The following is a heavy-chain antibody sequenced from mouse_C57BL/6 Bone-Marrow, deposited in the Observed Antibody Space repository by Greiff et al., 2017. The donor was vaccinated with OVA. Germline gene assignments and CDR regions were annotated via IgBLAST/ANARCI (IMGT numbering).Heavy chain of an antibody. J-gene: IGHJ2*01. Sequence: EVNVVESGGGLVQSGRSLRLSCATSGFTFSDFYMEWVRQAPGKGLEWIAASRNKANDYTTEYSASVKGRFIVSRDTSQSILYLHMNALRAEDTAIYYCARVETAQDYFDYWGQGTTLTVSS. V-gene: IGHV7-1*01. CDR3: ARVETAQDYFDY. CDR2: SRNKANDYTT. D-gene: IGHD3-2*02. CDR1: GFTFSDFY.